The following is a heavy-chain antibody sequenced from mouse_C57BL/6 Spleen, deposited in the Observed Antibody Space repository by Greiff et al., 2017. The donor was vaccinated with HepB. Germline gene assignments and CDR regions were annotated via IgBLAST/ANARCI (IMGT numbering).Heavy chain of an antibody. CDR2: IHPNSGST. Sequence: VQLQQPGAELVKPGASVKLSCKASGYTFTSYWMHWVTQRPGQGLEWIGMIHPNSGSTNYNEKFKSKATLTVDKSSSTAYMQLSSLTSEDSAVYYCASYDDYDRGFAYWGQGTLVTVSA. CDR3: ASYDDYDRGFAY. V-gene: IGHV1-64*01. CDR1: GYTFTSYW. J-gene: IGHJ3*01. D-gene: IGHD2-4*01.